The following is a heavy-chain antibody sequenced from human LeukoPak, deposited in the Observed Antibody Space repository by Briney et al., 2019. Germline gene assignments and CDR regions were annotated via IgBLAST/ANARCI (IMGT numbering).Heavy chain of an antibody. CDR3: AREFTFGGVIGY. D-gene: IGHD3-16*01. J-gene: IGHJ4*02. CDR2: IYYSGST. CDR1: GDSISSSNYY. V-gene: IGHV4-39*07. Sequence: RASETLSLTCTVSGDSISSSNYYWGWIRQPPGKGLEWIGNIYYSGSTYYNPSLKSRVTISVDTSKNQFSLKLSSVTAADTAVYYCAREFTFGGVIGYWGQGTLVTVSS.